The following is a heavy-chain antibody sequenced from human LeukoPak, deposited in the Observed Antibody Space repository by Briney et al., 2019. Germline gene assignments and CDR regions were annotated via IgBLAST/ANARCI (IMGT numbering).Heavy chain of an antibody. V-gene: IGHV3-30*18. Sequence: GGSLRLSCAASGFTFSSYGMHWVRQAPGNGLEWVAVISYDGSNKYYADSVKGRFTISRDNSKNTLYLQMNSLRAEDTAVYYCAKPPLAVAGTRDYWGQGTLVTVSS. CDR1: GFTFSSYG. D-gene: IGHD6-19*01. CDR2: ISYDGSNK. J-gene: IGHJ4*02. CDR3: AKPPLAVAGTRDY.